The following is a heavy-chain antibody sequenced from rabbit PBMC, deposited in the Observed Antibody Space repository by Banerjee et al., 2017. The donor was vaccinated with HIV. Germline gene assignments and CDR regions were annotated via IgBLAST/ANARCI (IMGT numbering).Heavy chain of an antibody. V-gene: IGHV1S40*01. CDR2: IYAGSSGST. D-gene: IGHD6-1*01. J-gene: IGHJ3*01. CDR1: GFSFSSSYY. CDR3: ARMAGYGYGELKL. Sequence: QSLEESGGDLVKPGASLTLTCTASGFSFSSSYYMCWVRQAPGKGLEWIACIYAGSSGSTYYASWAKGRFTISKTSSTTVTLQMTSLTAADTATYFCARMAGYGYGELKLWGQGTLVTVS.